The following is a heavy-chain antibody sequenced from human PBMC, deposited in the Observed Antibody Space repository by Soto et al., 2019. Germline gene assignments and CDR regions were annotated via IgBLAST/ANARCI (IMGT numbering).Heavy chain of an antibody. CDR3: AREGYDSSGRYFDY. D-gene: IGHD3-22*01. J-gene: IGHJ4*02. CDR2: IIPILGIA. V-gene: IGHV1-69*04. CDR1: GGTFSSYT. Sequence: SVKVSCKASGGTFSSYTISWVRQAPGQGLEWMGRIIPILGIANYAQKFQGRVTITADKSTSTAYMELSSLRSEDTAVYYCAREGYDSSGRYFDYWGQGTLVTVS.